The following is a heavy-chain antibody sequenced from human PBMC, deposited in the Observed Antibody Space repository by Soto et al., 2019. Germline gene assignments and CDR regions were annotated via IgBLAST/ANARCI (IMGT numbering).Heavy chain of an antibody. V-gene: IGHV4-30-4*01. CDR2: IYDSGST. Sequence: SETLSLTXTVSGGSISSGDYYWSWIRQPPGKGLEWIGYIYDSGSTYYNPSLKSRVTISVDTSKNQFSLKLSAVTAADTAVYYCARGDYYEIFDYWGQGTLVTVSS. J-gene: IGHJ4*02. D-gene: IGHD3-22*01. CDR1: GGSISSGDYY. CDR3: ARGDYYEIFDY.